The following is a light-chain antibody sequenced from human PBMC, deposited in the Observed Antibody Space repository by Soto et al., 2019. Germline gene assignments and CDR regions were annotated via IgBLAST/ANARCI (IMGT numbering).Light chain of an antibody. V-gene: IGKV1-16*02. J-gene: IGKJ3*01. CDR2: VGS. Sequence: DIQMTQSPSSLSVSVGDRVIITCRASQGIRSHLAWFQQKPGKAPKSLIYVGSNLQSGVPSKFSGSGSGTDFTLTINSLQPEDFATYYCLQYDTYPRTFGPGTNVDIK. CDR3: LQYDTYPRT. CDR1: QGIRSH.